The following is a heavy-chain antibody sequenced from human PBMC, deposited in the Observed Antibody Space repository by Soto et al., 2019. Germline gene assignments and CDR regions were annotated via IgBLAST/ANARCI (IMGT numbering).Heavy chain of an antibody. CDR1: GFTFSSYS. CDR3: ARDGNIAVAGYYYYYGMDV. Sequence: VGSLRLSCAASGFTFSSYSMNWVRQAPGKGLEWVSSISSSSSYIYYADSVKGRFTISRDNAKNSLYLQMNSLRAEDTAVYYCARDGNIAVAGYYYYYGMDVWGQGTTVTVSS. V-gene: IGHV3-21*01. D-gene: IGHD6-19*01. J-gene: IGHJ6*02. CDR2: ISSSSSYI.